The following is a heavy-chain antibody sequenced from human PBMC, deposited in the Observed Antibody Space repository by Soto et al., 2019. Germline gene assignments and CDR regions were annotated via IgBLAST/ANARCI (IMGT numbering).Heavy chain of an antibody. CDR2: IYWDDDR. D-gene: IGHD6-13*01. CDR1: GVSLTTNGVG. V-gene: IGHV2-5*02. Sequence: QITLRESGPPVLKSTETLTLTCTFSGVSLTTNGVGVGWIRQSPGRAPEWVAIIYWDDDRRYSPSLQNRLTITTDAPKKQVVLRLTYMDPVDTATYFCVHRRRRTGSWSTGDFDYWGQGTPVTVFS. J-gene: IGHJ4*02. CDR3: VHRRRRTGSWSTGDFDY.